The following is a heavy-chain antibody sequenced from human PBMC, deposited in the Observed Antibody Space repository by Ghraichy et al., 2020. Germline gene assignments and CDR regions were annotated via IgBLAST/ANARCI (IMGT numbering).Heavy chain of an antibody. D-gene: IGHD4-11*01. Sequence: GGSLRLSCVASGFIFSGYRMNWVRQAPGKGLEWVSCMKGSCSIKEYANSVKGRFTISRDNAKNTLYLQMNSLSPEDTAVYYCARDDYSNVDYWGQGTLVTVSP. CDR1: GFIFSGYR. J-gene: IGHJ4*02. CDR2: MKGSCSIK. V-gene: IGHV3-74*03. CDR3: ARDDYSNVDY.